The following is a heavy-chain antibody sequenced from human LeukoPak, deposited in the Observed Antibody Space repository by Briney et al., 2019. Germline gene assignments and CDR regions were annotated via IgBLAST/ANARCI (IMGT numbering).Heavy chain of an antibody. J-gene: IGHJ4*02. CDR1: GFTFSRYW. CDR3: ARVKWQWLVLDYFDY. D-gene: IGHD6-19*01. V-gene: IGHV3-7*01. CDR2: IKQDGSEK. Sequence: PGGSLRLSCAASGFTFSRYWMSWVRQAPGKGLEWVANIKQDGSEKYYVDSVKGRFTISRDNAKNSLYLQMNSLRAEDTAVYYCARVKWQWLVLDYFDYWGQGTLVTVSS.